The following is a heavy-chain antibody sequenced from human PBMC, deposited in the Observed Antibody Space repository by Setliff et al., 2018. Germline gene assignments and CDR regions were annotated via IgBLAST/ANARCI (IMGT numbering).Heavy chain of an antibody. CDR3: ASWYYDFWSGYYIPGYFDY. CDR1: GGSISSSSYY. CDR2: IYYSGST. V-gene: IGHV4-39*01. J-gene: IGHJ4*02. Sequence: PSETLSLTCTVSGGSISSSSYYWGWIRQPPGKGLEWIGSIYYSGSTYYNPSLKSRVTISVDTSKNQSSLKLSSVTAADTAVYYCASWYYDFWSGYYIPGYFDYWGQGTLVTVSS. D-gene: IGHD3-3*01.